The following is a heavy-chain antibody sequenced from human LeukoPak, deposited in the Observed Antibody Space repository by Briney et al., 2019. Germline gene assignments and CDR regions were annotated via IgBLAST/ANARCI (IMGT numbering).Heavy chain of an antibody. Sequence: SETLSLTCTVSGGSISSYYWSWIRQPPGKGLEWIGYIYYSESTNYNPSLKSRVTISVDTSKNQFSLRLSSVTAADTAVYYCARGYDHPGCLGYWGQGTLVTVSS. V-gene: IGHV4-59*01. CDR2: IYYSEST. CDR3: ARGYDHPGCLGY. D-gene: IGHD2-15*01. CDR1: GGSISSYY. J-gene: IGHJ4*02.